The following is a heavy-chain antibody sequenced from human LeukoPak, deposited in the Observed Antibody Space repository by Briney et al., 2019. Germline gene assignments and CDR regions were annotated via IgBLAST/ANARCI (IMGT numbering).Heavy chain of an antibody. D-gene: IGHD5/OR15-5a*01. V-gene: IGHV4-39*01. J-gene: IGHJ3*02. CDR1: GGSISSSSYY. Sequence: SETLSLTCTVSGGSISSSSYYWGWIRQPPGKGLEWIGSIYYSGSTYYNPSLKSPVTISVDTSKNQFSLTLSSVTAADTAVYYCAARIYEAFDIWGQGTMVTVSS. CDR3: AARIYEAFDI. CDR2: IYYSGST.